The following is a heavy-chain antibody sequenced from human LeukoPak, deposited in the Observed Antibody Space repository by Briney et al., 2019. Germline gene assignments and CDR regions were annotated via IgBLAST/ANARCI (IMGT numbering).Heavy chain of an antibody. Sequence: GGSLRLSCAASGFTLSSHYMSWLRQAPGRGLEWVANIRQDGKYTSYVDSVKGRFTISRDNAKNSLYLQMSSLRAEDTAVYYCAREAIVGHTDDAFDVWGQGTMVTVSS. CDR2: IRQDGKYT. CDR1: GFTLSSHY. D-gene: IGHD1-26*01. V-gene: IGHV3-7*01. J-gene: IGHJ3*01. CDR3: AREAIVGHTDDAFDV.